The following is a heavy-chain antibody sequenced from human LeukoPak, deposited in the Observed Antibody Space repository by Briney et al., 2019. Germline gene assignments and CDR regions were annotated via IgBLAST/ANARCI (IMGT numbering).Heavy chain of an antibody. CDR3: ARRVGAVLRFLEWLTNAFDI. CDR2: INHSGST. D-gene: IGHD3-3*01. Sequence: PSETLSLTCAVYGGSFSGYYWSWIRQPPGKGLEWIGEINHSGSTNHNPSLKSRVTISVDTSKNQYSLKLSSVTAADTAVYYCARRVGAVLRFLEWLTNAFDIWGQGTMVTVSS. J-gene: IGHJ3*02. V-gene: IGHV4-34*01. CDR1: GGSFSGYY.